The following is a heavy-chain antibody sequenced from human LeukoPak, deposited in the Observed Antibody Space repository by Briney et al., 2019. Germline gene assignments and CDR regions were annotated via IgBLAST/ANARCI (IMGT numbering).Heavy chain of an antibody. CDR2: IIPILGIA. J-gene: IGHJ4*02. D-gene: IGHD5-18*01. Sequence: SVKVSCKASGGTFSSYTISCVRQAPGQGLEWMGRIIPILGIANYAQKFQGRVTITADKSTSTAYMELSSLRSEDTAVYYCARVSVSYGYFDYWGQGTLVTVSS. CDR3: ARVSVSYGYFDY. V-gene: IGHV1-69*02. CDR1: GGTFSSYT.